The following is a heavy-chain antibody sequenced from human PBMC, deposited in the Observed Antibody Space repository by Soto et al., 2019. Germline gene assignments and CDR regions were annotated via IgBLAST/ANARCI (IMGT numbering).Heavy chain of an antibody. D-gene: IGHD2-15*01. V-gene: IGHV4-34*01. J-gene: IGHJ4*02. CDR3: ARGRRSYCSGGSCHRNDY. Sequence: SETLSLTCAVYGGTFSGYYWSWIRQPPGKGLEWIGEINHSGSTNYNPSLKSRVTISVDTSKNQLSLKLSSVTAADTAVYYCARGRRSYCSGGSCHRNDYWGQGTLVTVSS. CDR1: GGTFSGYY. CDR2: INHSGST.